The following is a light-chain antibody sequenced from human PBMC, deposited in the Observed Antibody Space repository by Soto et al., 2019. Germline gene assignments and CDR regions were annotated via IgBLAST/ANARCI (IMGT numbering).Light chain of an antibody. V-gene: IGLV2-23*02. CDR2: EVS. Sequence: QSVLTQPASVSGSPGQSITISCTGTSSDVGSNNLVSWYQQHPGKAPKVMIYEVSKRPSGVPNRFSGSKSGNTASLTISGLQAEDEADYYCCSYAGSSTYVFGTGTKVTVL. J-gene: IGLJ1*01. CDR3: CSYAGSSTYV. CDR1: SSDVGSNNL.